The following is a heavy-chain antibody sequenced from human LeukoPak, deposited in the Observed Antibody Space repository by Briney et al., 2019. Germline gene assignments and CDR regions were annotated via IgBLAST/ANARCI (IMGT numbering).Heavy chain of an antibody. CDR1: GFTFSSYA. V-gene: IGHV3-21*01. J-gene: IGHJ3*02. D-gene: IGHD2-21*02. CDR2: ISSSSTYL. Sequence: GGSLRLSCAASGFTFSSYAMTWVRQAPGKGLEWVSSISSSSTYLDYADSLKGRFTISRDNAKNSLYLQMNSLRAEDTAVYYCARRSYCGGDCYGSDAFDIWGQGTMVTVSS. CDR3: ARRSYCGGDCYGSDAFDI.